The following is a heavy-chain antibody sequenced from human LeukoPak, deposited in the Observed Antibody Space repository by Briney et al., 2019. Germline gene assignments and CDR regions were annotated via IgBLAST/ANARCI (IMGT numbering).Heavy chain of an antibody. CDR3: ATRGGNYYDSSGYFDY. Sequence: PSETLSLTCTVSGGSISSSNYYWSWIRQPPGKGLEWIGYIYYSGSTNYNPSLKSRVTISVDTSKNQFSLELNSVTAADTAVYYCATRGGNYYDSSGYFDYWARGTLVTVSS. J-gene: IGHJ4*02. CDR1: GGSISSSNYY. V-gene: IGHV4-61*05. CDR2: IYYSGST. D-gene: IGHD3-22*01.